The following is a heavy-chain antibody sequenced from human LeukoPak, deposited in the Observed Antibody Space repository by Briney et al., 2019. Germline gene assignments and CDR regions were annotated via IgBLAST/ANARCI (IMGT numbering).Heavy chain of an antibody. J-gene: IGHJ4*02. V-gene: IGHV4-34*01. CDR2: INHSGST. CDR3: ARVIRYSSSWYMRYYFDY. CDR1: GYSISSGYY. Sequence: SETLSLTCTVSGYSISSGYYWSWIRQPPGKGLEWIGEINHSGSTNYNPSLKSRVTISVDTSKNQFSLKLSSVTAADTAVYYCARVIRYSSSWYMRYYFDYWGQGTLVTVSS. D-gene: IGHD6-13*01.